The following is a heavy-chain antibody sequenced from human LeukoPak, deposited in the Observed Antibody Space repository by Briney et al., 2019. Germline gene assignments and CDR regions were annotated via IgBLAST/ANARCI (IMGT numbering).Heavy chain of an antibody. CDR3: ARAWRYTDWFDL. V-gene: IGHV1-46*01. CDR1: GYTFPSNY. Sequence: ASVKVSCKASGYTFPSNYIHWVRQAPGQGREGMGVINPSGATTTYAQKFQGRVTMTRDPSTSTVYMYQSSLRSEVTAVYNCARAWRYTDWFDLGGQGTLVTVSS. CDR2: INPSGATT. D-gene: IGHD1-14*01. J-gene: IGHJ5*02.